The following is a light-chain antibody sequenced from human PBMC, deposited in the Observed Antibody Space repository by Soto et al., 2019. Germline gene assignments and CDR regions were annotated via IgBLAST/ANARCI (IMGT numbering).Light chain of an antibody. CDR2: GAS. Sequence: EIVMTQSPGTLSVSPGERATLSCRASQSVRSNIAWYQQKPGQAPRRLIYGASTRATGIPARFSGSGSGTEFTLTISSLQSEDFAVYYCQQYNYWPPLTFGGGTKVEI. CDR3: QQYNYWPPLT. CDR1: QSVRSN. V-gene: IGKV3-15*01. J-gene: IGKJ4*01.